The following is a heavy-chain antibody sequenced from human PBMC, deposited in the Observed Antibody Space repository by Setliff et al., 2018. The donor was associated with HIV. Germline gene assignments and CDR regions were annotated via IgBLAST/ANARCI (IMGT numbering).Heavy chain of an antibody. Sequence: SETLSLTCTVSGVSISNYYWSWIRQPPGTGLEWIGYIYDSGRTFYNPSLKSRVAISADTSKGQFSLRLSYVTAADTAVYYCVRQGPGSSPPHFGDWGEGTLVTVSS. V-gene: IGHV4-59*08. D-gene: IGHD3-10*01. J-gene: IGHJ4*02. CDR1: GVSISNYY. CDR2: IYDSGRT. CDR3: VRQGPGSSPPHFGD.